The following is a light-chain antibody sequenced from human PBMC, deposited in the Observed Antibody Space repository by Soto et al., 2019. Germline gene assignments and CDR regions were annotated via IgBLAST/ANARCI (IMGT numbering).Light chain of an antibody. J-gene: IGKJ5*01. Sequence: DIQLTQSPSSLSASVGDRVTITCRASQSISSYLNWYQQRPGKAPNLLIYATSSLRTGVPSRFRGSMSGAEFTLTISNLQPEDFATYYCQQSYSTPPTTFGQGTRLEIK. CDR3: QQSYSTPPTT. CDR1: QSISSY. V-gene: IGKV1-39*01. CDR2: ATS.